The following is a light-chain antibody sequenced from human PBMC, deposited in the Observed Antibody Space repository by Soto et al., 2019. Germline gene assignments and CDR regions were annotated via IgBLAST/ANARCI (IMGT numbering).Light chain of an antibody. Sequence: DIHMTQSPSSLSASVGDRVTISCRASQRITTYLNWYQQKPGEAPKLLISTSGTLQRGVPSRFSGSGSGTDFTLTITSLQRADFATYFCQQTYSTPYTFGQGTQLEIK. V-gene: IGKV1-39*01. CDR3: QQTYSTPYT. CDR1: QRITTY. J-gene: IGKJ2*01. CDR2: TSG.